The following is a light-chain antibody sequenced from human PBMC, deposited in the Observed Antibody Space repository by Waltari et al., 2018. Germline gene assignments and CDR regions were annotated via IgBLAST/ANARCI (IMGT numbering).Light chain of an antibody. CDR1: QDIGNN. V-gene: IGKV1-39*01. J-gene: IGKJ1*01. CDR2: RAS. Sequence: DIQMTQSPSSLSASVGDTVTITCQASQDIGNNLNWYQQKPGKVPKLLIYRASSLQSEIPSRFSGSGSGTDFTLTISSLQPEDFDTYYCQQGFSSPWTFGQGTKVEIK. CDR3: QQGFSSPWT.